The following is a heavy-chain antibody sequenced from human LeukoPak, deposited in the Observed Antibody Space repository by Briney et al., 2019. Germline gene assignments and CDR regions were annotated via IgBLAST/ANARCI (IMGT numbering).Heavy chain of an antibody. CDR2: FDPEDGEI. V-gene: IGHV1-24*01. D-gene: IGHD5-18*01. CDR1: GHTLTELS. Sequence: GASVKVSCKVSGHTLTELSMHWVRQAPGKGLEWMGGFDPEDGEIIYAQKFQGRVTMTEDTSTDTVYMELSSLRSADTAVYYCAIYSCGAPCYFDYWGQGTLVTVSS. J-gene: IGHJ4*02. CDR3: AIYSCGAPCYFDY.